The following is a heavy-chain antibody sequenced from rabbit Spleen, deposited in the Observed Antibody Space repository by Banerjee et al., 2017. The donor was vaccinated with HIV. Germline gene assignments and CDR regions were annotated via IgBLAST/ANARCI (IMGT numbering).Heavy chain of an antibody. D-gene: IGHD4-1*01. Sequence: QSLEESGGDLVKPGASLTLTCTASGFSFSSKYFMCWVRQAPGKGLEWIACIYAFSSGYTYYASWAKGRFTISKTSSTTVTLQMTSLTAADTATYFCAREVAGRFGLWGPGTLVTVS. CDR1: GFSFSSKYF. V-gene: IGHV1S40*01. CDR3: AREVAGRFGL. J-gene: IGHJ4*01. CDR2: IYAFSSGYT.